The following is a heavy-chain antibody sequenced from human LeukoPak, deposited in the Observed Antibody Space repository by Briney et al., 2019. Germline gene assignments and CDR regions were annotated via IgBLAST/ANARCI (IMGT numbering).Heavy chain of an antibody. Sequence: PSETLSLTCVVYGGSFSGYYWSLIRQPPGKGLEWIGYIYYSGSTNYNPSLKSRVTISVDTSKNQFSLKLSSVTAADTAVYYCARASGYSLYYYYYGMDVWGQGTTVTVSS. CDR3: ARASGYSLYYYYYGMDV. J-gene: IGHJ6*02. V-gene: IGHV4-59*01. CDR1: GGSFSGYY. D-gene: IGHD3-3*01. CDR2: IYYSGST.